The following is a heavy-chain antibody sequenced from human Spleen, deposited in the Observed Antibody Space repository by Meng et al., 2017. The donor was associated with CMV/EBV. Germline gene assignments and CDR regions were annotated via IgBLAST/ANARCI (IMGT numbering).Heavy chain of an antibody. D-gene: IGHD3-3*01. J-gene: IGHJ6*02. Sequence: GSLRLSCAVYGGSFSGYYWSWIRQPPGKGLEWIGEINHSGSTNYNPSLKSRVTISVDTSKNQFSLKLSSVTAADTAVYYCARDGRWYDFWSGYFSNYYGMDVWGQGTTVTVSS. CDR3: ARDGRWYDFWSGYFSNYYGMDV. CDR2: INHSGST. V-gene: IGHV4-34*01. CDR1: GGSFSGYY.